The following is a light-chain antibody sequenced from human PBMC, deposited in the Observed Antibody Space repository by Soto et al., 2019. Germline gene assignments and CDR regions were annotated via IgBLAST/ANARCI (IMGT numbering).Light chain of an antibody. V-gene: IGLV2-14*03. CDR1: SSDVGGSNF. CDR3: VSFTSSTTYV. Sequence: QSALTQPASVSASPGQSITISCTGTSSDVGGSNFVSWYQQHPGKPPKLIIYDVATRPSGVSNRFSGSKSGSTASLIISRLQTEDEADYYCVSFTSSTTYVFGSGTKVTDL. J-gene: IGLJ1*01. CDR2: DVA.